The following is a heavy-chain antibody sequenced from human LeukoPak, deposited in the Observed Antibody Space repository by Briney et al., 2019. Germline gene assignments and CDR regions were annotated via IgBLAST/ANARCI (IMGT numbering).Heavy chain of an antibody. D-gene: IGHD1-7*01. CDR2: MNPNSGNT. CDR3: ARGELSVAEYWFDP. V-gene: IGHV1-8*01. Sequence: ASVKVSCKASGYTFTSYDINWVRQATGQGLEWMGWMNPNSGNTGYAQKFQGRVTMTRNTSISTAYMELSSLRSEDTAVYYCARGELSVAEYWFDPWGQGTLVTVSS. J-gene: IGHJ5*02. CDR1: GYTFTSYD.